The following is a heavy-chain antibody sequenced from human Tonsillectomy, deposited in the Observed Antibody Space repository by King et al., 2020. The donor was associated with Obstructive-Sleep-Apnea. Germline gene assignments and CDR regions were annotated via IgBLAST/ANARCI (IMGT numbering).Heavy chain of an antibody. CDR1: GGSISSSSYY. D-gene: IGHD3-10*01. CDR3: ARRVSITMVRGVL. CDR2: IYYSGST. V-gene: IGHV4-39*01. Sequence: QLQESGPGLVKPSETLPPTCTVSGGSISSSSYYWGWIRQPPGKGLEWIGSIYYSGSTSYNPSLKSRVTISVDTSKNQFSLKLSSVTAADTAVYYCARRVSITMVRGVLWGQGTLVTVSS. J-gene: IGHJ4*02.